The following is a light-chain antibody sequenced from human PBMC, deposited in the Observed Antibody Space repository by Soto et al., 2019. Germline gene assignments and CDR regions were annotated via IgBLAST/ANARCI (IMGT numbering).Light chain of an antibody. CDR1: SSDVGGYNY. CDR2: EVS. CDR3: SSYTSSTLPEV. V-gene: IGLV2-14*01. J-gene: IGLJ3*02. Sequence: QSALTQPASVSGSPGQSITISCTGTSSDVGGYNYVSWYQQHPGKAPKLMIYEVSNRPSGVSNRFSGSKSGNTASLTISGPQAEDEADYYCSSYTSSTLPEVFGGGTKLTVL.